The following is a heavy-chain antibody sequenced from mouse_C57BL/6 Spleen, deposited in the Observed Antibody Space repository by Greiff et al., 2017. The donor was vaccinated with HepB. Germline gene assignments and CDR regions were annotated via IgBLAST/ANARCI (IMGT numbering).Heavy chain of an antibody. D-gene: IGHD1-1*01. V-gene: IGHV1-82*01. Sequence: QVQLQQSGPELVKPGASVKISCKASGYAFSSSWMNWVKQRPGKGLEWSGRIYPGDGDTNYNGKFKGKATLTADKSSSTAYMQLSSLTSEDSAVYFCARSGSKDYYAMDYWGQGTSVTVSS. CDR3: ARSGSKDYYAMDY. CDR1: GYAFSSSW. J-gene: IGHJ4*01. CDR2: IYPGDGDT.